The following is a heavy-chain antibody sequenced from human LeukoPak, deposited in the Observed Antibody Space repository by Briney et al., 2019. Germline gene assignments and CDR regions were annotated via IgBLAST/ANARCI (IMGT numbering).Heavy chain of an antibody. Sequence: PGGSLRFSCAASGFTFSSYGMHWVRQAPGKGLEWVAVISYDGSNKYYADSVKGRFTISRDNSKNTLYLQMNSLRAEDTAVYYCAKVGFSSSWYHYYYYGMDVWGQGTTVTVSS. V-gene: IGHV3-30*18. CDR2: ISYDGSNK. CDR1: GFTFSSYG. D-gene: IGHD6-13*01. CDR3: AKVGFSSSWYHYYYYGMDV. J-gene: IGHJ6*02.